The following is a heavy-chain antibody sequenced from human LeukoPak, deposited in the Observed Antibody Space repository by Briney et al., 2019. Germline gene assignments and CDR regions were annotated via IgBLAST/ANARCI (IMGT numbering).Heavy chain of an antibody. D-gene: IGHD5-24*01. CDR1: EYFFTTYW. CDR3: ARHDGLATISH. J-gene: IGHJ4*02. Sequence: GESLKISCKASEYFFTTYWIGWVRQMPGKGLEWMGIIYPGDSDTRYSPSFQGQVTISADKSISTAYLQWSSLKASDTAMYYCARHDGLATISHWGQGTLVTVSS. CDR2: IYPGDSDT. V-gene: IGHV5-51*01.